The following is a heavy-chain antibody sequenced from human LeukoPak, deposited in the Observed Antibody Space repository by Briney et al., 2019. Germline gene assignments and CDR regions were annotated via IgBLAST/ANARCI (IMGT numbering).Heavy chain of an antibody. CDR2: INPNSGAT. CDR3: ATASGRFSPMDY. J-gene: IGHJ4*02. V-gene: IGHV1-2*02. CDR1: GDTFTDYY. Sequence: GASVKVSCKASGDTFTDYYIHWVRQAPGQGLEWMGWINPNSGATNYAQKFQGRVTMTRDTSISTAYMELSTLRSDDTAVYYCATASGRFSPMDYWGQGALVTVSS. D-gene: IGHD3-10*01.